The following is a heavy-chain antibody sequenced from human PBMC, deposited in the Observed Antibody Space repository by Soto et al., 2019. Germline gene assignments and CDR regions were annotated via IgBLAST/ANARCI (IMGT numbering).Heavy chain of an antibody. Sequence: GGSLRLSCAASGFTFSSYGMHWVRQAPGKGLEWVAVIWYDGSNKYYADSVKGRFTISRDNSKNTLYLQMNSLRAEDTAVYYCARWARAARSLFDYWGQGTLVTVSS. CDR1: GFTFSSYG. J-gene: IGHJ4*02. D-gene: IGHD6-6*01. CDR2: IWYDGSNK. CDR3: ARWARAARSLFDY. V-gene: IGHV3-33*01.